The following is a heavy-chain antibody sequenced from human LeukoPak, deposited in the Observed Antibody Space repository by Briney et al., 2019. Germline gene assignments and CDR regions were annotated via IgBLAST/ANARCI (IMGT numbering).Heavy chain of an antibody. CDR2: ISGSAGGT. CDR3: ATDSTNPYFYVDY. Sequence: GGSLRLSCAASGFTFSSYAMSWVRQAPGEGLEWVSAISGSAGGTYYADSVKGRFTISRDNSKNTLYLQMNSLRADDTAVYYCATDSTNPYFYVDYWGQGTLVTVSS. V-gene: IGHV3-23*01. CDR1: GFTFSSYA. D-gene: IGHD2/OR15-2a*01. J-gene: IGHJ4*02.